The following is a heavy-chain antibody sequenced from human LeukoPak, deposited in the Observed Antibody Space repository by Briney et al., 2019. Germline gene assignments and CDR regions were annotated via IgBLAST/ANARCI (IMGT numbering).Heavy chain of an antibody. J-gene: IGHJ5*02. CDR1: GFTFSSYA. CDR2: ISGSGGST. CDR3: AKDIWSGSVFIWFDP. Sequence: GGSLRLSCATSGFTFSSYAMSWVRQAPGKGLEWVSAISGSGGSTYYADSVKGRFTISRDNSKNTLYLQMNSLRAEDTAVYYCAKDIWSGSVFIWFDPWGQGTLVTVSS. D-gene: IGHD3-3*01. V-gene: IGHV3-23*01.